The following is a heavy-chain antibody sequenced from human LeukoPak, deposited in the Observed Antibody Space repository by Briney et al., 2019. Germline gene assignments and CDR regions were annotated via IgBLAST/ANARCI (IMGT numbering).Heavy chain of an antibody. D-gene: IGHD6-13*01. CDR1: GFTFSSYS. CDR2: ISSSSSYI. Sequence: PGGSLRLSCAASGFTFSSYSMNWVRQAPGKGLEWVSSISSSSSYIYYADSVKGRFTISRDNAKNSLYLQMNSLRAEDTAVYYCARDRGYSSSWRKPTYFDYWGQGTLVTVSS. V-gene: IGHV3-21*01. CDR3: ARDRGYSSSWRKPTYFDY. J-gene: IGHJ4*02.